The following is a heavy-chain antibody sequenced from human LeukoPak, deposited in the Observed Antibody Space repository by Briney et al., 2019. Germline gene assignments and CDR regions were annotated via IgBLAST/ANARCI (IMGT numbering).Heavy chain of an antibody. D-gene: IGHD6-25*01. V-gene: IGHV3-7*01. CDR2: IKQDGSEK. Sequence: PGGSLRLSCAASGFTFSSYWTSWVRQAPGKGLEWVSNIKQDGSEKYYVDSVKGRFTISRDNAKNTLYLQMSSLGAEDTAVYYCARGMYSSGRFDYWGQGTLVTVSS. CDR3: ARGMYSSGRFDY. J-gene: IGHJ4*02. CDR1: GFTFSSYW.